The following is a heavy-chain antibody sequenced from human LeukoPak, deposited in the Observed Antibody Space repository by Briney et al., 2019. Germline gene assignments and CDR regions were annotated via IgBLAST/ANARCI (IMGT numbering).Heavy chain of an antibody. Sequence: GGSLRLSCAASGFTFSSYAMSWVRQAPGKGPEWVSAISGSGGSTYYADSVKGRFTISRDNSKNTLYLQMSSLRAEDTAVYYCAKDGFYCSSTSCYGDYWGQGTLVTVSS. V-gene: IGHV3-23*01. J-gene: IGHJ4*02. D-gene: IGHD2-2*01. CDR1: GFTFSSYA. CDR2: ISGSGGST. CDR3: AKDGFYCSSTSCYGDY.